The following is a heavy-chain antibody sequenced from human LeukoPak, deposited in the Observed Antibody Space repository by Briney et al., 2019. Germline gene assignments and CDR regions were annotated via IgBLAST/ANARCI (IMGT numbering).Heavy chain of an antibody. CDR2: IYYSGST. CDR1: GGSISSSSYY. V-gene: IGHV4-39*07. CDR3: ARDLCDYVWGSYRYSPIWFDP. J-gene: IGHJ5*02. D-gene: IGHD3-16*02. Sequence: SETLSLTCTVSGGSISSSSYYWGWIRQPPGNGLEWIGSIYYSGSTYYNPSLKSRVTISVDTSKNQFSLKLSSVTAADTAVYYCARDLCDYVWGSYRYSPIWFDPWGQGTLVTVSS.